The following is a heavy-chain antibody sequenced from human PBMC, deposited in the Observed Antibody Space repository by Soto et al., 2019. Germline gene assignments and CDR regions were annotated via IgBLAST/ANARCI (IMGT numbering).Heavy chain of an antibody. J-gene: IGHJ5*02. Sequence: ASLKVSCKSSGYPFTSYEMNWVRQATGQGLEWMGWMNPNSGNTGYAQKFQGRVTMTRVTSIGTAFLELSSLRSEDTAVYYCARGRIGGYWFDPWGQGTLVTVSS. D-gene: IGHD3-16*01. V-gene: IGHV1-8*01. CDR2: MNPNSGNT. CDR3: ARGRIGGYWFDP. CDR1: GYPFTSYE.